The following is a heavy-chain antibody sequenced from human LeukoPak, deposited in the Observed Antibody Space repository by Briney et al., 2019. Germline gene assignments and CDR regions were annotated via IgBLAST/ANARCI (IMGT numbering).Heavy chain of an antibody. D-gene: IGHD3-22*01. V-gene: IGHV3-30*04. CDR1: GFTFSSYA. Sequence: GRSLRLSCAASGFTFSSYAMHWVRQAPGKGLEWVAVISYDGSNKYYADSVKGRFTISRDNSKNTLYLQMNSLRAEDTAVYYRARDVPYDSSGFGDYWGQGTLVTVSS. CDR2: ISYDGSNK. CDR3: ARDVPYDSSGFGDY. J-gene: IGHJ4*02.